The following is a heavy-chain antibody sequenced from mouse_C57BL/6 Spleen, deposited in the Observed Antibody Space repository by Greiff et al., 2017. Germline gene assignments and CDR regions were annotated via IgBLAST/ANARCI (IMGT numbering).Heavy chain of an antibody. Sequence: VQLQQSGPELVKPGASLKISCKASGYAFSSSWMNWVQPSPGKGLEWFGWICPGAVDTNYNGNFKSKATLTADKSSSKAYILLSSLTSEDSAVYFCARSDYYYAMDYLGQGTSVTVSS. D-gene: IGHD2-13*01. CDR2: ICPGAVDT. V-gene: IGHV1-82*01. J-gene: IGHJ4*01. CDR3: ARSDYYYAMDY. CDR1: GYAFSSSW.